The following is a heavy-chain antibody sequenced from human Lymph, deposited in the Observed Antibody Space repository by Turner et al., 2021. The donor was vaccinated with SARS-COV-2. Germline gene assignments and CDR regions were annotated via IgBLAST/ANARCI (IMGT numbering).Heavy chain of an antibody. V-gene: IGHV3-23*01. Sequence: EVHLLESGGGLVQPGGSRSLPCAASGFPFSSYAMSWVRQAPGKGLEWVSAISGSGGDTYYADSVKGRFTISRDNSKNTLYLQMNSLRAEDTAVYYCAKGVRGAMIVVVIPYFDYWGQGTLVTVSS. CDR3: AKGVRGAMIVVVIPYFDY. D-gene: IGHD3-22*01. CDR1: GFPFSSYA. J-gene: IGHJ4*02. CDR2: ISGSGGDT.